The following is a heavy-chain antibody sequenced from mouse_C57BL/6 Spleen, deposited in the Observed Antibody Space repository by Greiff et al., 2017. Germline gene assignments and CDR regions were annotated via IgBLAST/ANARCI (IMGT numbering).Heavy chain of an antibody. CDR1: GYAFSSYW. J-gene: IGHJ2*01. D-gene: IGHD1-1*01. CDR3: ARGGDYYGSSYDY. V-gene: IGHV1-80*01. Sequence: VQLVESGAELVKPGASVKISCKASGYAFSSYWMNWVKQRPGKGLEWLGQIYPGDGDTNYNGKFKGKATLTADKSSSTAYMQLSSLTSEDSAVYFCARGGDYYGSSYDYWGQGTTLRVSS. CDR2: IYPGDGDT.